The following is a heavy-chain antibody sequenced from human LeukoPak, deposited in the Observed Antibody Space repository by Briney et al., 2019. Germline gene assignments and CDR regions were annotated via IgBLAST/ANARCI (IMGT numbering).Heavy chain of an antibody. CDR2: IWYDGSNK. CDR3: ARDVTISNWNYVGDAFDI. CDR1: GFTFSSYG. Sequence: GGSLRLSCAASGFTFSSYGMHWVRQAPGKGLEWVAVIWYDGSNKYYADSVKGRFTISRDNSKNTLYLQMNSLRAEDTAVYYCARDVTISNWNYVGDAFDIWGRGTMVTVSS. D-gene: IGHD1-7*01. J-gene: IGHJ3*02. V-gene: IGHV3-33*01.